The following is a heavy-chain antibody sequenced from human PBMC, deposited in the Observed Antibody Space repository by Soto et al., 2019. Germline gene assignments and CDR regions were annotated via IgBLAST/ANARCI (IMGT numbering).Heavy chain of an antibody. D-gene: IGHD3-16*01. CDR3: AIAFYIWGSYSTYFDY. CDR2: IKQDGSEK. Sequence: EVQLVESGGGLVQPGGSLRLSCAASGFTFSSYWMSWVRQAPGKGLEWVANIKQDGSEKYYVDSVKGRFTISRDNAKNSLYLQMNSLRAEDTAVYYCAIAFYIWGSYSTYFDYWGQGTLVTVSS. V-gene: IGHV3-7*01. CDR1: GFTFSSYW. J-gene: IGHJ4*02.